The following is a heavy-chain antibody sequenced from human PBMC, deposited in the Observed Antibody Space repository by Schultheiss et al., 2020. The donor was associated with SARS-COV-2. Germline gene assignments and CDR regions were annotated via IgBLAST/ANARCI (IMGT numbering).Heavy chain of an antibody. Sequence: SQTLSLTCAVYGGSFSGYYWSWIRQHPGKGLEWIGYIYYSGSTYYNPSLKSRVTISVDTSKNQFSLTLSSVTAADTAVYYCARPHDSSGYYYGPDDAFDIWGQGTMVTVSS. J-gene: IGHJ3*02. CDR3: ARPHDSSGYYYGPDDAFDI. V-gene: IGHV4-31*02. CDR2: IYYSGST. D-gene: IGHD3-22*01. CDR1: GGSFSGYY.